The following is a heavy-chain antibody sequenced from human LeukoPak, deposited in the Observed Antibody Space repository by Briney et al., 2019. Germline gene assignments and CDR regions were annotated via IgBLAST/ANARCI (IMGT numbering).Heavy chain of an antibody. CDR1: GYTFTSYD. Sequence: ASVKVSCKASGYTFTSYDINWVRQATGQGLEWMGWMNPNSGNTGYAQKFQGRVTMTRNTSISTAYMELSSLRSEDAAVYYCARKPIRGDAFDIWGQGTMVTVSS. CDR2: MNPNSGNT. CDR3: ARKPIRGDAFDI. D-gene: IGHD3-10*01. V-gene: IGHV1-8*01. J-gene: IGHJ3*02.